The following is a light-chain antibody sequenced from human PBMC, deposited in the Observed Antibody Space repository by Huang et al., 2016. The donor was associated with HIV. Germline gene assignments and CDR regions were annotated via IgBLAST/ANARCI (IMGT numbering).Light chain of an antibody. J-gene: IGKJ4*01. CDR1: QGFSNS. CDR2: AAS. CDR3: QQYYSTPSLT. Sequence: DIQMTQSPSSLSASVGDRVTITCRASQGFSNSLAWYQPKPGKAPKLLLYAASRLESGVPSRFSGSGSGTDYTLTISSLQPEDFATYYCQQYYSTPSLTFGGGTKVEIK. V-gene: IGKV1-NL1*01.